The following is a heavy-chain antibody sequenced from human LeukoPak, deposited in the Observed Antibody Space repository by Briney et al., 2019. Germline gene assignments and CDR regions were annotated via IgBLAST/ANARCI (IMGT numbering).Heavy chain of an antibody. D-gene: IGHD3-10*01. CDR2: IYYSGST. CDR3: ARYYGSGSYPAEYFQH. CDR1: GGSISSYY. J-gene: IGHJ1*01. V-gene: IGHV4-59*01. Sequence: PSETLSLTCTVSGGSISSYYWNWIRQPPGKGLEWIGYIYYSGSTNYIPSFKSRVTISVDTSKNQFSLKLSSVTAADTAIYYCARYYGSGSYPAEYFQHWGQGTLVTVSS.